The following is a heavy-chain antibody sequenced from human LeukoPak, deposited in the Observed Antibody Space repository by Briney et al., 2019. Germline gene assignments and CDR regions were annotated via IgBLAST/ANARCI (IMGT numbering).Heavy chain of an antibody. CDR2: INPSGGST. V-gene: IGHV1-46*01. CDR3: ARVTPGYCSGGSCYSRPIAYFDY. D-gene: IGHD2-15*01. Sequence: ASVKVSCKASGYTFTGYYMHWVRQAPGQGLEWMGIINPSGGSTSYAQKFQGRVTMTRDTSTSTVYMELSSLRSEDTAVYYCARVTPGYCSGGSCYSRPIAYFDYWGQGTLVTVSS. CDR1: GYTFTGYY. J-gene: IGHJ4*02.